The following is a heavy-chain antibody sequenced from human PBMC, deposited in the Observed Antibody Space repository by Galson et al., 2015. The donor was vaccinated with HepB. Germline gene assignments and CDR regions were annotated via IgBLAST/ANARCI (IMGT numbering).Heavy chain of an antibody. J-gene: IGHJ5*02. Sequence: SLRLSCAASGFTFSSYAMHWVRQAPGKGLEYVSAISSNGGSTYYADSVKGRFTISRDNSKNTLYLQMSSLRAEDTAVYYCVKVARSYNWINWFDPWGQGTLVTVSS. D-gene: IGHD1-1*01. V-gene: IGHV3-64D*06. CDR1: GFTFSSYA. CDR2: ISSNGGST. CDR3: VKVARSYNWINWFDP.